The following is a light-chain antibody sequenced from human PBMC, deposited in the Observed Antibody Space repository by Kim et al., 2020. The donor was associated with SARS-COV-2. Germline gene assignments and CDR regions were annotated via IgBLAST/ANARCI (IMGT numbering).Light chain of an antibody. V-gene: IGLV7-43*01. CDR2: STN. CDR3: LLYYGGTQRV. CDR1: TGAVTSNYL. J-gene: IGLJ2*01. Sequence: GRTVTLSCASSTGAVTSNYLASWLQQKPGHTPMVLIYSTNNQPACTPAWFSGSPGGYKAALTVSGVHPEDEDEYYCLLYYGGTQRVFGGGTQLTVL.